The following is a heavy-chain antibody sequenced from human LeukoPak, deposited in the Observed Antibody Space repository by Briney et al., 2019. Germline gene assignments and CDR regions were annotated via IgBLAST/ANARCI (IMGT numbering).Heavy chain of an antibody. CDR1: GFTVSSYW. J-gene: IGHJ4*02. V-gene: IGHV3-74*01. Sequence: PGGSLRLSCAASGFTVSSYWMHWVRQAPGKGLVWVSRINSDGSSTRYADSVKGRFTISRDNAKNTLYLQMNSLRAEDTAVYYCVRDRGIQLWALDYWGQGTLVTVSS. D-gene: IGHD5-18*01. CDR3: VRDRGIQLWALDY. CDR2: INSDGSST.